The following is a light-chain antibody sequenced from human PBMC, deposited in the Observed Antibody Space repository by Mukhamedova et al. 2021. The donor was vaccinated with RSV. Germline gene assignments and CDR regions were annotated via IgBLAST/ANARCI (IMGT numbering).Light chain of an antibody. J-gene: IGKJ1*01. Sequence: GEEAKLSCGASQRISTNLAWYRQKPGQSPRLLIYIASARATGIPARFSGSGSGTEFTLTISSTQSEDSAIYYCQQYDNWPWTFG. CDR3: QQYDNWPWT. CDR2: IAS. CDR1: QRISTN. V-gene: IGKV3-15*01.